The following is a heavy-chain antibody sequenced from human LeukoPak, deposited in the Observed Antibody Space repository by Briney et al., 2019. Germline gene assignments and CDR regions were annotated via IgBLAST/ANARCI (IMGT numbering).Heavy chain of an antibody. D-gene: IGHD3-10*01. J-gene: IGHJ4*02. V-gene: IGHV6-1*01. Sequence: PSQTLSLTCAISGDSVSSISAAWNWIRQSPSRGLEWLGRTYYRSKWYNDYAVSVKSRIAINPDTSKNQFSLQLNSVTPEDTAVYYCARVDGVLSQLWFGEFHFDYWGQGTLVTVSS. CDR2: TYYRSKWYN. CDR1: GDSVSSISAA. CDR3: ARVDGVLSQLWFGEFHFDY.